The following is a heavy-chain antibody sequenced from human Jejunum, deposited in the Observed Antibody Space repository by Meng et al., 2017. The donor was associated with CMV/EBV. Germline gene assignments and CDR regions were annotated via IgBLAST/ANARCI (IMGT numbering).Heavy chain of an antibody. Sequence: RSYVLRWVRQAPGQGPEWMGAIIPMFGKTSYAQKFQGRVTLTADESTSTAYMEVSSLRHEDTAIYYCARDVRGSGLIDHYYGMDVWGQGTSVTVSS. V-gene: IGHV1-69*01. D-gene: IGHD3-16*01. CDR3: ARDVRGSGLIDHYYGMDV. CDR1: RSYV. J-gene: IGHJ6*02. CDR2: IIPMFGKT.